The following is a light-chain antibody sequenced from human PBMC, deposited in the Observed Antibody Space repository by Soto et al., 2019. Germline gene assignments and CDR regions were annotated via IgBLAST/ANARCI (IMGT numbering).Light chain of an antibody. V-gene: IGLV2-14*01. J-gene: IGLJ2*01. Sequence: QSVLTQPASVSGSPGQSITISCTGTSSDVGGYNYVSWYQQHPGKAPKLMIYDVSNRPSGVSNRFSGSKSGNTASLTISWLQAEDEADYYCSSYTSSTTLGVVFGGGTKVTV. CDR1: SSDVGGYNY. CDR2: DVS. CDR3: SSYTSSTTLGVV.